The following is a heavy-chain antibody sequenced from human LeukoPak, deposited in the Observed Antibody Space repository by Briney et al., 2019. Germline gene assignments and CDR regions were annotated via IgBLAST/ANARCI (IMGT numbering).Heavy chain of an antibody. J-gene: IGHJ3*02. CDR1: GGSISSSSYY. Sequence: SETLSLTCTVSGGSISSSSYYWGWIRQPPGKGLEWIRSIYYSGSTYYNPSLKSRVTISVDTSKNQFSLKLSSVTAADTAVYYCARQITYYYDSSDDKGAFGIWGQGTMVTVSS. CDR3: ARQITYYYDSSDDKGAFGI. D-gene: IGHD3-22*01. V-gene: IGHV4-39*01. CDR2: IYYSGST.